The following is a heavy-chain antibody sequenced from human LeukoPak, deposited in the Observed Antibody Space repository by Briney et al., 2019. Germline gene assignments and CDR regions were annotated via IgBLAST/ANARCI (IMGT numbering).Heavy chain of an antibody. Sequence: GGSLRLSCAASGFTFSSYAMSWVRQAPGKGLEWVSAISGSGGSTYYADSVKGRFTISRDNSKNTLYLQMNSLRAEDTAVYYCAKGRYGSGSYYNDYWGQGTLVTVSS. CDR2: ISGSGGST. V-gene: IGHV3-23*01. CDR3: AKGRYGSGSYYNDY. CDR1: GFTFSSYA. J-gene: IGHJ4*02. D-gene: IGHD3-10*01.